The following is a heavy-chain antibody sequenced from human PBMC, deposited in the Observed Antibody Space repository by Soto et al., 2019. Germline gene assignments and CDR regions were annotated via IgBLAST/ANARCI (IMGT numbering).Heavy chain of an antibody. Sequence: GGSLRLSCSACGFIFSDYAMHWVRLTPGKGLEFVSAISNNGGSTNDAPSVWGRFTISRDNSKNTVYLEMSSLRVEDTAIYYCVKDPSRGGWYGFFLHWGQGTVVTVSS. CDR3: VKDPSRGGWYGFFLH. CDR2: ISNNGGST. J-gene: IGHJ1*01. CDR1: GFIFSDYA. D-gene: IGHD6-19*01. V-gene: IGHV3-64D*06.